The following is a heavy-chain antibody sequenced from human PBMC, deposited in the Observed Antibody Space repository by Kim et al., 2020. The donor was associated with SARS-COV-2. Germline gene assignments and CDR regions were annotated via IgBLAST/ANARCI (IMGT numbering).Heavy chain of an antibody. CDR2: ISGPGGGT. D-gene: IGHD1-1*01. J-gene: IGHJ3*02. CDR1: GFTFSNYA. CDR3: AKDFLAYNSVCDAFDI. Sequence: GGSLRLSCAASGFTFSNYAMNWVRQAPGKGLEWVSHISGPGGGTYYADSVKGRFTISRDNSKNTLYLRMNSLRAEDTAVYYCAKDFLAYNSVCDAFDIWGQGTTVTVSS. V-gene: IGHV3-23*01.